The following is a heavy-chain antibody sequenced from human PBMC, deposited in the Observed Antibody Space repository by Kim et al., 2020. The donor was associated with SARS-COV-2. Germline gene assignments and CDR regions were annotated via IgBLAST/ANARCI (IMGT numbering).Heavy chain of an antibody. V-gene: IGHV3-30*03. CDR1: GFTFSSYG. J-gene: IGHJ3*02. CDR2: ISYDGSNK. CDR3: ARDYAFDI. Sequence: GGSLRLSCAASGFTFSSYGMHWVRQAPGKGLEWVAVISYDGSNKYYADSVKGRFTISRDNSKNTLYLQMNSLRAEDTAVYYCARDYAFDIWGQGTMVTAS.